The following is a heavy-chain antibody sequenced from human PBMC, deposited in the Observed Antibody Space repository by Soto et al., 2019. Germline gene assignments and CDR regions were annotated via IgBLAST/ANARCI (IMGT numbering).Heavy chain of an antibody. Sequence: GGSLRLSCAASGFTFSSYAMSWVRQAPGKGLEWVSAISGSGGSTYYADSVKGRFTISRDNSKNTLYLQMNSLRAEDTAVYYCAEDAPLDTGYYYSGMEVWGQGTTVTFSS. CDR1: GFTFSSYA. V-gene: IGHV3-23*01. J-gene: IGHJ6*02. CDR2: ISGSGGST. CDR3: AEDAPLDTGYYYSGMEV. D-gene: IGHD5-18*01.